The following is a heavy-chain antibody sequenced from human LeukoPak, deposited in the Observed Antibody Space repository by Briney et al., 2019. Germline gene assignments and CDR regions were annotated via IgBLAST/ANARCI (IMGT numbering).Heavy chain of an antibody. J-gene: IGHJ4*02. CDR3: ASENCYGSGSYSYDY. CDR1: GGSFSGYY. D-gene: IGHD3-10*01. CDR2: INHSGST. V-gene: IGHV4-34*01. Sequence: SETLSLTCAVYGGSFSGYYWSWIRQPPGKGLEWIGEINHSGSTNYNPSLKSRVTISVDTFKNQFSLKLSSVTAADTAVYYCASENCYGSGSYSYDYWGQGTLVTVSS.